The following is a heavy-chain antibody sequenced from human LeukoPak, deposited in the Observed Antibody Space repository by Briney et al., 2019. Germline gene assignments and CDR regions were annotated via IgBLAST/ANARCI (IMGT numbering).Heavy chain of an antibody. CDR3: ASRAKDILTGYYPDV. CDR1: GFTFSSYW. J-gene: IGHJ6*02. Sequence: PGGSLRLSCAASGFTFSSYWMSWVRQAPGKGLEWVANIKQDGSEKYYVDSVKGRFTISRDNAKNSLYLQMNSLRAEDTAVYYCASRAKDILTGYYPDVWGQGTTVTVSS. CDR2: IKQDGSEK. D-gene: IGHD3-9*01. V-gene: IGHV3-7*01.